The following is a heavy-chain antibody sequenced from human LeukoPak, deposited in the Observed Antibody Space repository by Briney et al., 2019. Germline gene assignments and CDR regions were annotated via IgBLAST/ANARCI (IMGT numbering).Heavy chain of an antibody. V-gene: IGHV4-39*01. CDR1: GGSMSSYY. D-gene: IGHD1-20*01. CDR3: ARHPEGPRPNNF. J-gene: IGHJ4*02. CDR2: IYYSGNT. Sequence: SETLSLTCTVSGGSMSSYYWGWIRQPPGKGLEWIGSIYYSGNTYHNPSLKSRVTISVDTSKSQFSLKVSSVTAADTAVYFCARHPEGPRPNNFGGQEPLVTVPS.